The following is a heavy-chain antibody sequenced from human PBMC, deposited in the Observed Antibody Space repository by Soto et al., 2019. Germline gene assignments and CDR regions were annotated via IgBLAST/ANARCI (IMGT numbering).Heavy chain of an antibody. CDR3: AREDDGGDRDYYGLDV. CDR2: IHYSGSI. Sequence: QVQLQESGPGLVRPSQTLSLTCTVSGGSISTDHYHWTWIRQTPGKGLEWIGYIHYSGSIHFNPSLQSRVSMSVYTSKNLFSLHLSSATAADTAVYFCAREDDGGDRDYYGLDVWGQGTTVTVSS. CDR1: GGSISTDHYH. J-gene: IGHJ6*02. V-gene: IGHV4-30-4*01. D-gene: IGHD2-21*02.